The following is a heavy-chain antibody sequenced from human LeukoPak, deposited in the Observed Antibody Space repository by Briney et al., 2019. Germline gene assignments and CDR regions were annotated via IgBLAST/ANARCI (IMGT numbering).Heavy chain of an antibody. CDR2: IYYSGST. V-gene: IGHV4-28*01. D-gene: IGHD4-23*01. Sequence: SETLSLTCAVSGYSISSSNWWGWIRQPPGKGVEWIGYIYYSGSTYYNPSLKSRVTMSVDTSKNQFSLKLSSVTAVDTAVDYCARSVGKTGNWCDPWRQGTRVTVSS. CDR3: ARSVGKTGNWCDP. J-gene: IGHJ5*02. CDR1: GYSISSSNW.